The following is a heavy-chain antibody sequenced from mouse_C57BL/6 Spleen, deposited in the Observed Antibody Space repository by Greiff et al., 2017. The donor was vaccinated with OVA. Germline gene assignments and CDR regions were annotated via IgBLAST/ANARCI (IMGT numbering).Heavy chain of an antibody. D-gene: IGHD3-2*02. J-gene: IGHJ3*01. CDR1: GFSFNTYA. CDR2: IRSKSNNYAT. Sequence: DVKLVESGGGLVQPKGSLKLSCAASGFSFNTYAMNWVRQAPGKGLEWVARIRSKSNNYATYYADSVKDRFTISRDDSESMLYLQMNNLKTEDTAMYYCERSQTAQDTSFAYWGQGTLVTVSA. CDR3: ERSQTAQDTSFAY. V-gene: IGHV10-1*01.